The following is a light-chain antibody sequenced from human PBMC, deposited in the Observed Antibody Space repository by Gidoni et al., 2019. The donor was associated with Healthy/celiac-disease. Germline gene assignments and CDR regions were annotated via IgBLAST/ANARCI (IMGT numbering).Light chain of an antibody. CDR3: SSYTSSSSPVV. J-gene: IGLJ2*01. Sequence: QSALTQPAYVSGSPGPSITISCTGTSSYVGGYNYVSWYQQHPGKAPNLMIYEVSNRPSGFSNRFSGSKSGNTASLPISGLQAEDEADYYCSSYTSSSSPVVFGGGTKLTVL. V-gene: IGLV2-14*01. CDR1: SSYVGGYNY. CDR2: EVS.